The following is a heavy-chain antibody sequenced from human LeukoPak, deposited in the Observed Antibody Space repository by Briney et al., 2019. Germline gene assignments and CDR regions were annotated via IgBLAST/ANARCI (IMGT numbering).Heavy chain of an antibody. CDR3: ASDYYYDSSGYQYNDAFDI. V-gene: IGHV3-7*01. D-gene: IGHD3-22*01. CDR2: IKQDGSEK. J-gene: IGHJ3*02. Sequence: GGSLRLSCAASGFTFSSYWMSWVRQAPGKGLEWVANIKQDGSEKCYVDSVKGRFTISRDNAKSSLYLQMNSLRAEDTAVYYCASDYYYDSSGYQYNDAFDIWGQGTMVTVSS. CDR1: GFTFSSYW.